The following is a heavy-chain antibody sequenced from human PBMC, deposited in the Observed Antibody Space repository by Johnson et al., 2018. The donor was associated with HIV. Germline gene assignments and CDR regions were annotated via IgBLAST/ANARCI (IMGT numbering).Heavy chain of an antibody. CDR1: GFTFSDYY. D-gene: IGHD6-13*01. CDR2: ISSSGSTI. J-gene: IGHJ3*02. Sequence: QVQLVESGGGLVKPGGSLRLSCAASGFTFSDYYMSWIRQAPGKGLEWVSYISSSGSTIYYADSVKGRFTISRNNAKNSLYLQMNSLRVEDTAVYYCAKVVTSSSSWQDDAFDIWGQGTMVTVSS. CDR3: AKVVTSSSSWQDDAFDI. V-gene: IGHV3-11*04.